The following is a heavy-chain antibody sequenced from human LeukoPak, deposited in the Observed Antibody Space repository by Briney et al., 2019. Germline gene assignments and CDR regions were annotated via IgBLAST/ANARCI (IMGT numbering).Heavy chain of an antibody. J-gene: IGHJ6*02. CDR2: IIPILGIA. CDR3: ARVGPAIVATDYYYYGMDV. V-gene: IGHV1-69*04. D-gene: IGHD5-12*01. CDR1: GYSFNNYG. Sequence: GASLRVSCKASGYSFNNYGISWVRQAPGQGLEWMGRIIPILGIANYAQKFQGRVTITADKSTSTAYMELSSLRSEDTAVYYCARVGPAIVATDYYYYGMDVWGQGTTVTVSS.